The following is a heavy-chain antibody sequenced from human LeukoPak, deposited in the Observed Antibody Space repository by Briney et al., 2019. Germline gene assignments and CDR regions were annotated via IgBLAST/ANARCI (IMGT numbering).Heavy chain of an antibody. D-gene: IGHD3-22*01. CDR2: IYYSGST. CDR3: ARGPSSGYYHLDY. CDR1: GGSISSHY. Sequence: NPSETLSLTCTVSGGSISSHYWSWIRQPPGKGLEWIGYIYYSGSTNYSPSLKSRVTISVDTSKNQFSLKLNSVTAADTAVYYCARGPSSGYYHLDYWGQGTLVTVSS. J-gene: IGHJ4*02. V-gene: IGHV4-59*11.